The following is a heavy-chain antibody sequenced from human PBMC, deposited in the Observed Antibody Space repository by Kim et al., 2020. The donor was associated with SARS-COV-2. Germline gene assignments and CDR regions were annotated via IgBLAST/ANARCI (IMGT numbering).Heavy chain of an antibody. Sequence: GGSLRLSCAASGFTFSSYSMNWVRQAPGKGLEWVSSISSSSSYIYYADSVKGRFTISRDNAKNSLYLQMNSLRAEDTAVYYCARGYPRVVVAATTLPLDDPWGQGTLVTVSS. CDR1: GFTFSSYS. J-gene: IGHJ5*02. CDR2: ISSSSSYI. V-gene: IGHV3-21*01. D-gene: IGHD2-15*01. CDR3: ARGYPRVVVAATTLPLDDP.